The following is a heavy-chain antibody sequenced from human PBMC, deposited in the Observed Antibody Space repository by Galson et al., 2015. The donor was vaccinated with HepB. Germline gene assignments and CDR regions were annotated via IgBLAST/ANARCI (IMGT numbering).Heavy chain of an antibody. CDR2: INQDGSER. CDR3: ARKRGISD. D-gene: IGHD1-26*01. J-gene: IGHJ4*02. V-gene: IGHV3-7*03. CDR1: GFTFSSDW. Sequence: SLRLSCAAFGFTFSSDWMSWVRQAPGKGLEWVASINQDGSERYYVDSVKGRFTISRDNAKNSLYLQMNNLRAEDTAVYYCARKRGISDWGQGTLVTVSS.